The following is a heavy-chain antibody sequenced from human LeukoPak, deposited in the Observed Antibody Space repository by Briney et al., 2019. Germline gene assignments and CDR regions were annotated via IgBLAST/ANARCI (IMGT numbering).Heavy chain of an antibody. CDR1: GGSINSYY. CDR3: ARISTGTGEVNY. J-gene: IGHJ4*02. Sequence: SETLSLTCTVSGGSINSYYWSWIRQPPGKGLEWIGYIYYSGSTNYNPSLKSRVTISVDTSKNQFSLNLSSVTAADTAVYYCARISTGTGEVNYWGQGTLVTVSS. CDR2: IYYSGST. D-gene: IGHD1-1*01. V-gene: IGHV4-59*01.